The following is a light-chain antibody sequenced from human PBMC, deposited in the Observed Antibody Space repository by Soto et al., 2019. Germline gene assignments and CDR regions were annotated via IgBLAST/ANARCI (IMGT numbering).Light chain of an antibody. CDR1: SSDVGSNNL. CDR2: EGS. V-gene: IGLV2-23*01. Sequence: HSALTQPDSVSGAPGQSITISCTGTSSDVGSNNLVSWYQQHPGKAPKLMIYEGSKRPSGGSNRFSGSKSGNTASLTISGLHAEDEADYYCCSYAGSSTLVFGGGTKLTVL. J-gene: IGLJ2*01. CDR3: CSYAGSSTLV.